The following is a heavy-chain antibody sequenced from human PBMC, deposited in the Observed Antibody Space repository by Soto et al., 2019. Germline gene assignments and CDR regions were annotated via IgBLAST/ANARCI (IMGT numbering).Heavy chain of an antibody. V-gene: IGHV3-30*18. CDR3: AKDFGAWSDS. CDR2: ISYDGTDK. D-gene: IGHD6-19*01. Sequence: QVHLVESGGGVVQPGRSLTISCVGSGFAFNTYGMHWVRQAPAKGLEWVALISYDGTDKYYADSVKGRFSISRDNSKQTLSLQMDSLRPEDTAVYYCAKDFGAWSDSWGQGTLVNVSS. CDR1: GFAFNTYG. J-gene: IGHJ5*02.